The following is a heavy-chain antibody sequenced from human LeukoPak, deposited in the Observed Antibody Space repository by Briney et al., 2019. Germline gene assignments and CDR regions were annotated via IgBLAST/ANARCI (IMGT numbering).Heavy chain of an antibody. CDR1: GFTFSSYA. D-gene: IGHD3-3*01. CDR3: ARVESGRFDP. Sequence: GRSLRLSCAASGFTFSSYAMHWVCQAPGKGLEWVAVISYDGSNKYYADSVKGRLTISRDNSKNTLYLQMNSLRAEDTAVYYCARVESGRFDPWGHGTLVTVSS. CDR2: ISYDGSNK. J-gene: IGHJ5*02. V-gene: IGHV3-30-3*01.